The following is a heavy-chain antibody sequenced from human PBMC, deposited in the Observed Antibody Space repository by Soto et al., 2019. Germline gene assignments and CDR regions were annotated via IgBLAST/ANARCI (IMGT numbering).Heavy chain of an antibody. CDR1: GGTFSSYA. Sequence: GASVKVSCKASGGTFSSYAISWVRQAPGQGLEWMGGIIPIFGTANYAQKFRGRVTITADKSTSTAYMELSSLRSEDTAVYYCARDLKRDYYDSSGYYPGFDPWGQGTLVTVPS. J-gene: IGHJ5*02. D-gene: IGHD3-22*01. CDR2: IIPIFGTA. CDR3: ARDLKRDYYDSSGYYPGFDP. V-gene: IGHV1-69*06.